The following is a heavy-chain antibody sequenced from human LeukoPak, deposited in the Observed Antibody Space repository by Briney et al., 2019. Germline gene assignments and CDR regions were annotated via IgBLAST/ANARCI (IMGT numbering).Heavy chain of an antibody. Sequence: AGRCLRPSWAAAGFTFSSYGMRWVRQAARKWLEWVAVIGDDGSNNYYADSVKGRFTISRDNSKNTLYLQMNSLRAEDTAVYYCARGSVVPAAIGTFDYWGQGTLVTVSS. CDR1: GFTFSSYG. J-gene: IGHJ4*02. CDR2: IGDDGSNN. CDR3: ARGSVVPAAIGTFDY. V-gene: IGHV3-33*01. D-gene: IGHD2-2*01.